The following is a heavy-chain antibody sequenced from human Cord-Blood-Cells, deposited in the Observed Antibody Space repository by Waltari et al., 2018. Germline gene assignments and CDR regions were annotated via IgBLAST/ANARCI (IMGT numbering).Heavy chain of an antibody. Sequence: QVQLQQWGAGLLKPSETLSLTCAVYGGSFSGYYWSWIRQPPGKGLEWIGEINHSGITNYNPSLKIRVTISVDTSKNQFSLKLSSVTAADTAVYYCARGRSITIFGVVIISHDAFDIWGQGTMVTVSS. J-gene: IGHJ3*02. D-gene: IGHD3-3*01. CDR2: INHSGIT. V-gene: IGHV4-34*01. CDR3: ARGRSITIFGVVIISHDAFDI. CDR1: GGSFSGYY.